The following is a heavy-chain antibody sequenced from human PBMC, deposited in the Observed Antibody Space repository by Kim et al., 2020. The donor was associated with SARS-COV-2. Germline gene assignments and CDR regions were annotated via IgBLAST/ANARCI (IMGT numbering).Heavy chain of an antibody. CDR2: INPVSGAT. CDR3: ARDLGGAGGFYKHYYGMGV. Sequence: ASVKVSCKASGYTFAGFYMHWVRQAPGQGLEWLGRINPVSGATDSAQKFQGRVTMTRDTSISTFYMELTSLGSDDTAVFYCARDLGGAGGFYKHYYGMGVRGQGTTVTVSS. CDR1: GYTFAGFY. J-gene: IGHJ6*01. V-gene: IGHV1-2*06. D-gene: IGHD2-15*01.